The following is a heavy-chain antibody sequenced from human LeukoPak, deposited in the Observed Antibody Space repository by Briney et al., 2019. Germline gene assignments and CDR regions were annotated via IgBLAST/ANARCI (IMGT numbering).Heavy chain of an antibody. J-gene: IGHJ4*02. CDR1: GGSISSGGYY. CDR3: ARRYCSGGSCYYFDY. D-gene: IGHD2-15*01. CDR2: IYYSGST. V-gene: IGHV4-31*03. Sequence: SETLSLTCTVSGGSISSGGYYWSWIRQHPGKGLEWIGYIYYSGSTYYNPSLKSRVTIPVDTSKNQFSLKLTSVTAADTAVYYCARRYCSGGSCYYFDYWGQGTLVTVSS.